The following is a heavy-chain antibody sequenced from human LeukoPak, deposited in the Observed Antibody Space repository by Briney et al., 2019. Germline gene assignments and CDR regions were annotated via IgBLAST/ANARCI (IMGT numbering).Heavy chain of an antibody. CDR1: GFTFSSAW. Sequence: GGSLRLSCAASGFTFSSAWMTWVRQAPGKGLEWVGRIKSKIDGGTTDYAAPVKGRFTISTDDSKNTLYLQMNSLKTEDTAVYYCTTSLRQSAQFFWGQGTLVTVSS. D-gene: IGHD3-3*01. CDR2: IKSKIDGGTT. V-gene: IGHV3-15*01. J-gene: IGHJ4*02. CDR3: TTSLRQSAQFF.